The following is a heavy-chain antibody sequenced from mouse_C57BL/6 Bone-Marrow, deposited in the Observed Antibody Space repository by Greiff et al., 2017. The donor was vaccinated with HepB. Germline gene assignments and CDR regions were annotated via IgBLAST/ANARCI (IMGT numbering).Heavy chain of an antibody. CDR3: ARGDDSSHFDV. CDR1: GYTFTSYW. V-gene: IGHV1-50*01. Sequence: VQLQQPGAELVKPGASVKLSCKASGYTFTSYWMQWVKQRPGQGLEWIGEIDPSDSYTNYNQKFKGKATLTVDTSSSTAYMQLSSLTSEDSAVLYCARGDDSSHFDVWGTGTTVTVSS. CDR2: IDPSDSYT. D-gene: IGHD1-1*01. J-gene: IGHJ1*03.